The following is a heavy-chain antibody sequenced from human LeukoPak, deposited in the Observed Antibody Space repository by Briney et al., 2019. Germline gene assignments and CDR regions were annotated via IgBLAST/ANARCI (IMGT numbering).Heavy chain of an antibody. CDR2: IYTGGTT. CDR1: GFSFSSNY. Sequence: GGSLRLSCAASGFSFSSNYMNWVRQAPGKGLEWVSAIYTGGTTYYADSVTGRFTISRDNSKSTLYLQMNSLRAEDTAVYYCARDKLGSGYSSDFDYWGQGTLVTVSS. V-gene: IGHV3-66*02. J-gene: IGHJ4*02. CDR3: ARDKLGSGYSSDFDY. D-gene: IGHD6-19*01.